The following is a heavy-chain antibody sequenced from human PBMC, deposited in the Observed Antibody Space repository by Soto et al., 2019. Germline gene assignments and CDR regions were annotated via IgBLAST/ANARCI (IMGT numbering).Heavy chain of an antibody. CDR3: ARRRCSGGSFYELTPRFNFDY. D-gene: IGHD2-15*01. CDR1: GFTFSDYY. V-gene: IGHV3-11*06. CDR2: ISSSSSYS. J-gene: IGHJ4*02. Sequence: QVQLVESGGGLVKPGGSLRLSCAASGFTFSDYYMSWIRQAPGKGLEWVSYISSSSSYSNYADSVKGRFTIARDNAKKSLYLQMNSLRAEDTAVYYCARRRCSGGSFYELTPRFNFDYCVQGTLVTVST.